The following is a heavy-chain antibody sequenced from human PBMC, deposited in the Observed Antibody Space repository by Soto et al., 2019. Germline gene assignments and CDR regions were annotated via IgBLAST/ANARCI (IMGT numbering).Heavy chain of an antibody. Sequence: GGSLRLSCAASGFTFSRYSMNWVRQAPGKGLEWVSSISSTTNYIYYADSMKGRFTVSRDNAKNSVYLDMNSLSAEDTAVYYCARESEDLTSNFDYWGQGALVTVS. CDR3: ARESEDLTSNFDY. CDR1: GFTFSRYS. J-gene: IGHJ4*02. V-gene: IGHV3-21*01. CDR2: ISSTTNYI.